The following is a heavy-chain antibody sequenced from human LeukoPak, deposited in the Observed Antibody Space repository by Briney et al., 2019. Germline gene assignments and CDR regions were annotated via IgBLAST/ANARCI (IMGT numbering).Heavy chain of an antibody. CDR3: ARQEPYYYYYGMDV. CDR2: INHSGST. Sequence: SETLSLTCAVYGGSFSVYYWSWIRQPPGKGLEWIGEINHSGSTNYNPSLKSRVTISVDTSKNQFSLKLSSVTAADTAVYYCARQEPYYYYYGMDVWGQGTTVTVSS. J-gene: IGHJ6*02. D-gene: IGHD1-1*01. V-gene: IGHV4-34*01. CDR1: GGSFSVYY.